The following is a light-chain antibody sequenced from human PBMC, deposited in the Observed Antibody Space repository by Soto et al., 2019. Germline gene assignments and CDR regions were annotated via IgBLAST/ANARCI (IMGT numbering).Light chain of an antibody. CDR3: QQYGSVPLT. V-gene: IGKV3-20*01. J-gene: IGKJ4*01. Sequence: EIVLTQSPGTLSLSPGERATLSCRASQSVSTSHLAWYQQKPGQAPRLLIYGASSRATGIPDRFSGSGSGAYVTLTISRLEPEDFAVYYCQQYGSVPLTFGGGTKVEIK. CDR1: QSVSTSH. CDR2: GAS.